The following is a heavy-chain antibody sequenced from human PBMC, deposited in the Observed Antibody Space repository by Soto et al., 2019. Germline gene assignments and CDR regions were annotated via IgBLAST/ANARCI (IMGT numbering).Heavy chain of an antibody. D-gene: IGHD3-22*01. J-gene: IGHJ4*02. CDR1: GGSISSGGYY. Sequence: PSETLSLTCTVSGGSISSGGYYWSWIRQHPGKGLEWIGYIYYSGSTYYNPSLKSRVTISVDTSKNQFSLKLSSVTAADTAVYYCARASTYYYESSGHGNAYYFDYWGQGTLVTVSS. CDR3: ARASTYYYESSGHGNAYYFDY. CDR2: IYYSGST. V-gene: IGHV4-31*03.